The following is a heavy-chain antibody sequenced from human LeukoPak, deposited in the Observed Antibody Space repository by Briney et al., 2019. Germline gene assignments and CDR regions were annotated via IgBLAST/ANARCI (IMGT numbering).Heavy chain of an antibody. CDR2: ISGSGGST. CDR3: AKDLDCSSTSCDRDY. J-gene: IGHJ4*02. V-gene: IGHV3-23*01. D-gene: IGHD2-2*02. Sequence: GASLRLSCAASGFTFSSYAMSWVRQAPGKGLEWVSAISGSGGSTYYADSVKGRSTISRDNSKNTLYLQMNSLRAEDTAVYYCAKDLDCSSTSCDRDYWGQGTLVTVSS. CDR1: GFTFSSYA.